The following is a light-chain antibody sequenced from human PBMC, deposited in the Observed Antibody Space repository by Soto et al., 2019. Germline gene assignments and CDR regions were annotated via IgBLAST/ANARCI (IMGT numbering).Light chain of an antibody. V-gene: IGLV2-23*01. CDR2: EGT. Sequence: QSALTQPASVSGSPGQSITISCTGTSRDVGSYNLVSWYQQHPGNAPKLIIYEGTKRPSGVSYRFSVSKSGNTASLTISGLQEEDEGDYHCCSFAGSSTYVFGTGTQLTVL. CDR1: SRDVGSYNL. J-gene: IGLJ1*01. CDR3: CSFAGSSTYV.